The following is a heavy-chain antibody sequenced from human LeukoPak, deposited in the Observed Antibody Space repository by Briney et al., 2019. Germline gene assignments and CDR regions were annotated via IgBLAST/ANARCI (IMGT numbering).Heavy chain of an antibody. V-gene: IGHV4-31*03. D-gene: IGHD3-10*01. CDR3: ARDKCITMVRGVISQFDY. Sequence: SQTLSLTCTVSGGSISSGGYYWSWIRQHPGKGLEWIGYIYYSGSTYYNPSLKSRVTISVDTSKNQFSLKLSSVTAADTAVYYCARDKCITMVRGVISQFDYWGQGTLVTVSS. CDR1: GGSISSGGYY. J-gene: IGHJ4*02. CDR2: IYYSGST.